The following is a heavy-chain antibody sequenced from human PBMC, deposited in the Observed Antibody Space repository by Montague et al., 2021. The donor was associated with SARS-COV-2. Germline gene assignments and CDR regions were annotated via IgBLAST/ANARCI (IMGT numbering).Heavy chain of an antibody. Sequence: PALVKPTQTLTLTCTFSRFSLSTSGMCVSWIRQPPGKALEWLAPIDWDDDNYYSTSLKTRLTISKDTSKNQVVRTMTNMDPVDTAAYYCARDYRGGITDYWGQGTLVTVSS. CDR3: ARDYRGGITDY. CDR2: IDWDDDN. J-gene: IGHJ4*02. CDR1: RFSLSTSGMC. D-gene: IGHD3-10*01. V-gene: IGHV2-70*01.